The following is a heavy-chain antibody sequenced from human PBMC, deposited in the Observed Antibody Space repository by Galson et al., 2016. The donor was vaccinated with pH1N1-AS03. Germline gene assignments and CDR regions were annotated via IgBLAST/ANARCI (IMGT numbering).Heavy chain of an antibody. V-gene: IGHV6-1*01. CDR2: TYYRSKWYRWYN. CDR3: ASDHLGAGPAFDC. Sequence: CAISGDSVSSDTAAWKWIRQSPARGLEWLGRTYYRSKWYRWYNEYAVFGEGRIIISPDTSKNQVSLQLSSVTPEDTAVYYGASDHLGAGPAFDCWGQGTLVTVSS. J-gene: IGHJ4*02. CDR1: GDSVSSDTAA. D-gene: IGHD1-26*01.